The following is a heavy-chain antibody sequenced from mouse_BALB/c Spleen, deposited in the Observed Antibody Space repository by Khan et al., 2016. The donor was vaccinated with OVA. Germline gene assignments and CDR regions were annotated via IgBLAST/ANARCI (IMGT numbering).Heavy chain of an antibody. Sequence: EVKLLESGPGLVKPSQSLSLTCTVTGYSITSDYAWNWIRQFPGNKLEWMGFISNSGNTKYNPSLKSRFSITRDTSKNQFFLQLNSVTTEDTATYYCARVYGGDFDYWGQGTSLTVSS. CDR1: GYSITSDYA. J-gene: IGHJ2*02. CDR2: ISNSGNT. V-gene: IGHV3-2*02. CDR3: ARVYGGDFDY. D-gene: IGHD1-1*02.